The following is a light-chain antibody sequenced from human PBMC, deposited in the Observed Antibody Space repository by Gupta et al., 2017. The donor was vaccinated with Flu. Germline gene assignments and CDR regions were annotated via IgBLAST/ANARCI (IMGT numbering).Light chain of an antibody. J-gene: IGLJ3*02. CDR1: GSNIGRNP. CDR3: EAWDVSLSGSWV. Sequence: QSVLTQPPSAAGTPGQRVTISCSGSGSNIGRNPVHWYQHLPGSAPKLIIYLDDQRPSGVPDRFSGSSSGTSASLAISGLHSEEEADYYCEAWDVSLSGSWVFGGGTKLTVL. V-gene: IGLV1-44*01. CDR2: LDD.